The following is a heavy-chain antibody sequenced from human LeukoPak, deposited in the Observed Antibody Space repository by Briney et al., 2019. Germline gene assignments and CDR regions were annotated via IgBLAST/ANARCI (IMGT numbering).Heavy chain of an antibody. J-gene: IGHJ3*02. CDR1: GFTFSNYW. Sequence: GGSVRLSCAASGFTFSNYWMHWVRQAPGKGLVWVSRIYIGGSVRSHADSVKGRFTISRDNAKNTLYLQMNSLRPEDTAVYYCARVQVVGTVDACDIWGQGTMVTVSS. CDR2: IYIGGSVR. D-gene: IGHD1-26*01. V-gene: IGHV3-74*01. CDR3: ARVQVVGTVDACDI.